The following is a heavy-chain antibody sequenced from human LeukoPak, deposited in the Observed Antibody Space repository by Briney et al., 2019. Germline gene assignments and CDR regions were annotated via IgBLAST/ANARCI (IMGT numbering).Heavy chain of an antibody. CDR3: ASLGGYYDSSGYPTFDY. V-gene: IGHV4-39*07. CDR2: IYYSGST. CDR1: GGSISSSSYY. Sequence: SETLSLTCTVSGGSISSSSYYWGWIRQPPGKGLEWIGSIYYSGSTYYNPSLKSRVTISVDTSKNQFSLKLSSVTAADTAVYYCASLGGYYDSSGYPTFDYWGQGTLVTVSS. J-gene: IGHJ4*02. D-gene: IGHD3-22*01.